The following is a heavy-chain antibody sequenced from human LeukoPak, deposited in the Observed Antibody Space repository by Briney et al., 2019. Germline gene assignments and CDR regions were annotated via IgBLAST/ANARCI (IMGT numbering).Heavy chain of an antibody. D-gene: IGHD3-22*01. CDR2: TSGSGGSA. CDR1: GFTFSTYV. Sequence: PGGSLRLSCEASGFTFSTYVVNWVRQAPGKGLEWVSTTSGSGGSAYYADSVNGRFTISRDNSKNTLYLQMSSLRSEDTAVYYCARGWDSSVCFDWGQGTLVTVSS. J-gene: IGHJ4*02. V-gene: IGHV3-23*01. CDR3: ARGWDSSVCFD.